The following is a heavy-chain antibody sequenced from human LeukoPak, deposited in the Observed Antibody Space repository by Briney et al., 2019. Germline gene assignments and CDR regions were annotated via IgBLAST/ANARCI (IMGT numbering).Heavy chain of an antibody. CDR2: ISSSSSYI. D-gene: IGHD3-10*01. CDR1: GFTFSSYS. J-gene: IGHJ6*02. V-gene: IGHV3-21*01. CDR3: ARHGVYYGMDV. Sequence: KTGGSLRLSCAASGFTFSSYSMNWVRQAPGKGLKWVSSISSSSSYIYYADSVKGQFTISRDNAKNSLYLQMNSLRAEDTAVYYCARHGVYYGMDVWGQGTTVIVSS.